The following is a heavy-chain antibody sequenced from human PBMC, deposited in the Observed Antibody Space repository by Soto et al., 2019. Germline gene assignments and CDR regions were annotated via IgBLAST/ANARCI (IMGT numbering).Heavy chain of an antibody. Sequence: QVQLQQWGAGLLKPSETLSLTCAVYGGSFRGYYWSWIRQPPGKGLEWIGEINHSGSTNYNPSLKSRVTISVDTSKNQFSLKLSSVTAADTAVYYCARAKTTVTTGAAFDIWGQGTMVTISS. CDR1: GGSFRGYY. CDR2: INHSGST. J-gene: IGHJ3*02. V-gene: IGHV4-34*01. D-gene: IGHD4-17*01. CDR3: ARAKTTVTTGAAFDI.